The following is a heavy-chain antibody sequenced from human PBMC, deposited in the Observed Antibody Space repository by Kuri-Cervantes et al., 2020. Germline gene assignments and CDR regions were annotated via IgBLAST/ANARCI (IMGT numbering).Heavy chain of an antibody. CDR1: GFTFSSYG. Sequence: GGSLRLSCAASGFTFSSYGMHWVRQAPGKGLEWVAVIWYEGSKKYYADTVKGRFTISRDNSKNTLYLQMNGRRAEDTAVHYCARGSELDYGMDVWGQGTTVTVSS. V-gene: IGHV3-33*01. CDR3: ARGSELDYGMDV. D-gene: IGHD2-15*01. J-gene: IGHJ6*02. CDR2: IWYEGSKK.